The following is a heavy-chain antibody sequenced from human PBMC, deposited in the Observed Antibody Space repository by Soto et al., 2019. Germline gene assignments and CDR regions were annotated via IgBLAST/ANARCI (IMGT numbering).Heavy chain of an antibody. V-gene: IGHV4-39*01. J-gene: IGHJ4*02. CDR2: IYYSGST. D-gene: IGHD3-22*01. CDR1: GGSISRSRYY. CDR3: ASHTITMIVVLY. Sequence: PSETLSVTCTVAGGSISRSRYYCGWIRQPPGKGLEWIGSIYYSGSTYYNPSLKSRVTISVDTSKNQFSLKLSSVTAADTAVYYCASHTITMIVVLYWGQGTLVTVSS.